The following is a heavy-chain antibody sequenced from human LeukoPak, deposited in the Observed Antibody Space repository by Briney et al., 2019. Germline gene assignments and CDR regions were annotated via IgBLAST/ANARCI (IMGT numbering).Heavy chain of an antibody. D-gene: IGHD2-21*02. CDR1: GGSISSYY. J-gene: IGHJ3*02. Sequence: SETLSLTCTVSGGSISSYYWSWIRQPAGKGLEWIGYISYSGRTNYNPSLKSRLSISVDTSTNHFSLKLSSLTAADSAMYYCATFSDSGIFGIWGQGTMVTVSS. CDR2: ISYSGRT. CDR3: ATFSDSGIFGI. V-gene: IGHV4-59*01.